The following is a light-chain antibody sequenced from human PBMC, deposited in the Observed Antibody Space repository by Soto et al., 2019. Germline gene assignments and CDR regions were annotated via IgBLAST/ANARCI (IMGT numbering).Light chain of an antibody. V-gene: IGLV6-57*04. CDR2: ENN. J-gene: IGLJ2*01. CDR1: SGSIANNN. CDR3: QSYDSSFVV. Sequence: KFMLTQPHSVSEAPGKTVTIYCTRSSGSIANNNIQWYQQRQGSAPTTVIFENNQRPSGVPDRFSGSTDGSSNSASLTISGLQTEDEADYYCQSYDSSFVVFGGGTKLTVL.